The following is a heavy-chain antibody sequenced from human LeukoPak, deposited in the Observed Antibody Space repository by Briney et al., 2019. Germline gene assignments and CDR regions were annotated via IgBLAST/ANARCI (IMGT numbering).Heavy chain of an antibody. CDR1: GGSFSGYY. J-gene: IGHJ4*02. D-gene: IGHD2-2*01. Sequence: SETLSLTCAVYGGSFSGYYWSWIRQPPGKGLEWIGEINHSGSTNYNPSLKSRVTISVDTSKNQFPLKLSSVTAADTAVYYCARGQLLVPYYYPKVVPPKFDYWGQGTLVTVSS. CDR3: ARGQLLVPYYYPKVVPPKFDY. V-gene: IGHV4-34*01. CDR2: INHSGST.